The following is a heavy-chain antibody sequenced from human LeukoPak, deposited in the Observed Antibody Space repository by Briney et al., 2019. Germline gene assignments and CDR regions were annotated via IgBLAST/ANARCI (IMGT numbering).Heavy chain of an antibody. D-gene: IGHD6-13*01. Sequence: ASVKVSCKASGYTFTSYDINWVRQATGQGLEWMGWMNPNSGNTGYAQKFQGRVTITRNTSISTAYMELSSLRSEDTAVYYCARGWRAAAAGLYYFDYWGQGTLVTVSS. J-gene: IGHJ4*02. V-gene: IGHV1-8*03. CDR3: ARGWRAAAAGLYYFDY. CDR2: MNPNSGNT. CDR1: GYTFTSYD.